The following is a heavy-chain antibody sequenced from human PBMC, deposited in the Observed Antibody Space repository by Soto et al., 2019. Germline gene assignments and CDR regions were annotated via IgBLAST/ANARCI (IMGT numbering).Heavy chain of an antibody. Sequence: EVQLVESGGGLVRPGGSLRLSCEGSGFTFSNAWMNWVRQAPGKGLEWVGRIKSKTTGGTTDYAAPVKGRFSISRDDSKNTVYLQMNSLKTEDTAVYYCRAAAYWGQGTLVIVSS. D-gene: IGHD2-2*01. J-gene: IGHJ4*02. CDR2: IKSKTTGGTT. CDR1: GFTFSNAW. V-gene: IGHV3-15*07. CDR3: RAAAY.